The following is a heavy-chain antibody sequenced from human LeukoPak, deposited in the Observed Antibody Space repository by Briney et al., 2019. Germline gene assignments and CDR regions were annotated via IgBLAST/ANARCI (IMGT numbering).Heavy chain of an antibody. V-gene: IGHV1-8*03. J-gene: IGHJ5*02. Sequence: ASVKVSCKASGYTFTSYDINWVRQATGQGLEWMGWMNPNSGNTGFTQKFQGRVTITRNTSISTAYMELSSLGSEDTAVYYCARGPPKQLWLLGGNWFDPWGQGTLVTVSS. D-gene: IGHD5-18*01. CDR1: GYTFTSYD. CDR3: ARGPPKQLWLLGGNWFDP. CDR2: MNPNSGNT.